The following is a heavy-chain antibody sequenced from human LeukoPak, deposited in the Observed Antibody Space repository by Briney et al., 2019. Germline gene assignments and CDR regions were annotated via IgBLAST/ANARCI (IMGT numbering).Heavy chain of an antibody. CDR2: IKSDGSI. CDR1: RFTLSTYW. D-gene: IGHD3-22*01. CDR3: ARAPSEIGGYYPEYFRH. V-gene: IGHV3-74*01. J-gene: IGHJ1*01. Sequence: GGALRLSCAASRFTLSTYWMHWVRQAPGKGLLCGSRIKSDGSINYAGSVKGRLTISRDTAKNTVSLQMSSLRPEDTGVYYCARAPSEIGGYYPEYFRHWGQGTLVTVSS.